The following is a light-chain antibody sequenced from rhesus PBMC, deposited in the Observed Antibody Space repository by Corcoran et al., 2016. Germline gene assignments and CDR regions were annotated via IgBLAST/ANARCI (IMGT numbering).Light chain of an antibody. Sequence: DIQMTQSPPSLSASVGDTVTITCRTSQAINGYLNWLQQKPGKAPKLLIYDASTWPSGVPSRFSGNRSRTDFTLTITTLQPEDFATYYCFHHYNYPFTFGPGTKVDI. CDR1: QAINGY. J-gene: IGKJ3*01. V-gene: IGKV1-28*03. CDR2: DAS. CDR3: FHHYNYPFT.